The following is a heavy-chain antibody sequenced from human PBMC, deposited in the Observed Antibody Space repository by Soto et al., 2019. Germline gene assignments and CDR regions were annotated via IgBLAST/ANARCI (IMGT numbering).Heavy chain of an antibody. V-gene: IGHV1-69*06. CDR1: GGTFSSYA. J-gene: IGHJ3*02. CDR2: IIPIFGTA. CDR3: ARDGYYYDYSGPDAFDI. D-gene: IGHD3-22*01. Sequence: QVQLVQSGAEVKKPGSSVKVSCKASGGTFSSYAISWVRQAPGQGLEWMGGIIPIFGTANYAQKFQGRVRITADKSTRTAYMELSSLRAEDTGVYYCARDGYYYDYSGPDAFDIWGEGTMVTVSS.